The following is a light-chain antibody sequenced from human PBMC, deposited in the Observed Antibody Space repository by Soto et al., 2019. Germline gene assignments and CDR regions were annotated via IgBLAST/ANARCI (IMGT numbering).Light chain of an antibody. CDR1: QSVSSSY. J-gene: IGKJ3*01. CDR2: GAS. CDR3: QQYGSSHLVT. V-gene: IGKV3-20*01. Sequence: EIVLTQSPGTLSLSPGERATLSCRASQSVSSSYLAWYQQKPGQAPRLLIYGASSRATGIPDRFSGSGSGTDFTLPLSRLEPEDFAVYYCQQYGSSHLVTFGPGTKVDIK.